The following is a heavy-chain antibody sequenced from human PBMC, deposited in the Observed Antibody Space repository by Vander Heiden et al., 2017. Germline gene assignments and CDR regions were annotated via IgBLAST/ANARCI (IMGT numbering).Heavy chain of an antibody. CDR3: ARTGSRRWYTDY. J-gene: IGHJ4*02. V-gene: IGHV3-30-3*01. D-gene: IGHD6-13*01. Sequence: QAPGKGLEWVAVISYDGSNKYYADSVKGRFTISRDNSKKTLYLKMNRMRAEDTAVYYCARTGSRRWYTDYWGQGTLVTVSS. CDR2: ISYDGSNK.